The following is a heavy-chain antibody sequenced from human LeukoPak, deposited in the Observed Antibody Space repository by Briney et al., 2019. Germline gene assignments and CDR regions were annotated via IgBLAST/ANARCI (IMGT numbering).Heavy chain of an antibody. CDR3: ARLRPLLDQLLYFAFDS. Sequence: TSSETLSLTCTVSTASVSSHFWAWVRQPPGKGLEWIGYVHHSGSTNYNPVLRSRVTMSLDTSKNHFSLTLTSVTAADTAIFYCARLRPLLDQLLYFAFDSWGQGTLVSVSS. V-gene: IGHV4-59*02. D-gene: IGHD2-2*02. CDR1: TASVSSHF. J-gene: IGHJ4*02. CDR2: VHHSGST.